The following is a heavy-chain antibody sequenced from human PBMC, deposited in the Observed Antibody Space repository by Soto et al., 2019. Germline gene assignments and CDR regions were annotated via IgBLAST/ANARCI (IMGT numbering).Heavy chain of an antibody. Sequence: SETLSLTCSVSGGSISNHYWSWIRQPPGKGLEWIGYIYYNGNTNYNPSLKSRVTMSVDTSRNQISLKLTTVTAADTAVYYCTRASSGSTLDYWGQGTLVTVSS. V-gene: IGHV4-59*11. D-gene: IGHD6-19*01. CDR1: GGSISNHY. CDR3: TRASSGSTLDY. CDR2: IYYNGNT. J-gene: IGHJ4*02.